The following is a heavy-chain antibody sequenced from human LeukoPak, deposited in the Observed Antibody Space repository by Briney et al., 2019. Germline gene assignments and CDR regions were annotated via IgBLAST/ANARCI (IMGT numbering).Heavy chain of an antibody. CDR2: IWYDGSNK. D-gene: IGHD4-11*01. J-gene: IGHJ4*02. CDR1: GFTFSSFG. V-gene: IGHV3-33*01. Sequence: GGSLRLSCAASGFTFSSFGMHWVRQAPGKGLEWVAVIWYDGSNKYYADSVKGRLTISRDNSENTLYLQMNSLRAEDTAVYYCARDETTGVLHFDYWGQGTLVTVSS. CDR3: ARDETTGVLHFDY.